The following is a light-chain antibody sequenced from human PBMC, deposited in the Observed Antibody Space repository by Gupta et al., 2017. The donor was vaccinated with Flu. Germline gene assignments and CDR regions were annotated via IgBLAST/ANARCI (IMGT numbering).Light chain of an antibody. CDR3: LFYYDGIWV. V-gene: IGLV7-43*01. CDR2: STT. CDR1: TGTVTSGFY. Sequence: QTMVTQEPSLTVSPGGTVTLTCASTTGTVTSGFYTNWFQQRPGHAPQSLIYSTTYRHSWTPARFSGSLLGGKAALTLSGVQPEDEADYYCLFYYDGIWVFGGGTKLTVL. J-gene: IGLJ3*02.